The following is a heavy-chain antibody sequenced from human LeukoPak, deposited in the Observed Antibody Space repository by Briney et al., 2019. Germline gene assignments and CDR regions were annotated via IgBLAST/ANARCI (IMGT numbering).Heavy chain of an antibody. Sequence: PSETLSLTCTVSGGSISSSSYYWGWIRQPPGKGLEWIGSIYYSGSTYYNPSLKSRVTISVDTSKNQFSLKLSSVTAADTAVYYCARDRPGYSSGIDAFDIWGQGTMVTVSS. V-gene: IGHV4-39*07. CDR1: GGSISSSSYY. J-gene: IGHJ3*02. D-gene: IGHD6-19*01. CDR3: ARDRPGYSSGIDAFDI. CDR2: IYYSGST.